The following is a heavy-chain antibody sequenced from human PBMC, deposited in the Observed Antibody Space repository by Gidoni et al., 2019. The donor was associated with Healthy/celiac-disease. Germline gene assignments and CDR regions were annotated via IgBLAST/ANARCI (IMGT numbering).Heavy chain of an antibody. V-gene: IGHV5-10-1*03. Sequence: EVQRVQSGAEVKKHGESRRIACKGSGESVTSYWSSGVRQMPGKGREWRGRIDPSDSYPTYRPSFHGHVTLSAAKSIRTAYLQWSSLPASDTAMYYCARHEGILTGYYTRNWPGWFDPWGQGTLVTVSS. J-gene: IGHJ5*02. CDR2: IDPSDSYP. D-gene: IGHD3-9*01. CDR3: ARHEGILTGYYTRNWPGWFDP. CDR1: GESVTSYW.